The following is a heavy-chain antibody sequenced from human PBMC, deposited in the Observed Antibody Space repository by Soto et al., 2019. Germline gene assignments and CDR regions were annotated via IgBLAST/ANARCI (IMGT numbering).Heavy chain of an antibody. CDR1: GGSISSYY. D-gene: IGHD2-15*01. V-gene: IGHV4-59*08. CDR2: IYYSGST. CDR3: ARVMAGFCSGGSCYQGGFSDY. Sequence: PSETLSLTCAVSGGSISSYYWSWIRQPPGKGLEWIGYIYYSGSTHYNPSLKSRLTISVDTSKNQFSLKLSSVTAADTAVYYCARVMAGFCSGGSCYQGGFSDYWGQGTLVTVSS. J-gene: IGHJ4*02.